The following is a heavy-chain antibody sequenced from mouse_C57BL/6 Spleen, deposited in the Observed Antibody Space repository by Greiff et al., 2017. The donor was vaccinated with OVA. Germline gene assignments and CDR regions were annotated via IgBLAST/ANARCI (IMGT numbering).Heavy chain of an antibody. Sequence: VQLQQSVAELVRPGASVKLSCTASGFNIKNTYMHWVKQRPEQGLEWIGRIDPANGITKYAPKFQGKATITADTSSNTASLQLSSLPSEDTAIYYCARTLITTVVATDYWGQGTTLTVSS. V-gene: IGHV14-3*01. D-gene: IGHD1-1*01. CDR2: IDPANGIT. CDR3: ARTLITTVVATDY. J-gene: IGHJ2*01. CDR1: GFNIKNTY.